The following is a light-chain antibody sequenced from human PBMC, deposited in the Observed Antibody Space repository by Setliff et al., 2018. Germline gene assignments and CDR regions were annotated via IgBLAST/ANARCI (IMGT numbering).Light chain of an antibody. CDR1: SNDVGGYNY. Sequence: QSALTQPASVSGSLGQSITISCTGTSNDVGGYNYVSWYKQHPGEAPQLMIYAVTKRPSGVSYRFSGSKSGKAASLTISGLQAEDEADYYCCSYVRGSAYVFGTGTKVTVL. V-gene: IGLV2-14*03. J-gene: IGLJ1*01. CDR2: AVT. CDR3: CSYVRGSAYV.